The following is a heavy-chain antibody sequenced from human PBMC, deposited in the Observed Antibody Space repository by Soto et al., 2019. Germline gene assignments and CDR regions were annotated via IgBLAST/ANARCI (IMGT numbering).Heavy chain of an antibody. CDR2: IIPIFGTA. CDR3: ARSLTGNVSYYYGMDV. Sequence: QVQLVQSGAEVKKPGSSVKVSCKAYGGTFSSYAISWVRQAPGQGLEWMGGIIPIFGTANYAQKFQGRVTITADESTSTAYMELSSLRSEDTAVYYCARSLTGNVSYYYGMDVWGQGTTVTVSS. CDR1: GGTFSSYA. J-gene: IGHJ6*02. V-gene: IGHV1-69*12. D-gene: IGHD1-20*01.